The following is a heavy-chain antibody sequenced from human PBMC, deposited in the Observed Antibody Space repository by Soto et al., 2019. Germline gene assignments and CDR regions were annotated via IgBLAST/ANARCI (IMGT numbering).Heavy chain of an antibody. CDR2: TRNKANSYTT. CDR1: GFTFSDHY. D-gene: IGHD3-9*01. J-gene: IGHJ6*02. CDR3: ARGGVLRYFDWLSVRQTEDYYYYGMDV. V-gene: IGHV3-72*01. Sequence: GGSLRLSCAASGFTFSDHYMDWVRQAPGKGLEWVGRTRNKANSYTTEYAASVKGRFTISRDDSKNSLYLQMNSLKTEDTAVYYCARGGVLRYFDWLSVRQTEDYYYYGMDVWGQGTTVTVSS.